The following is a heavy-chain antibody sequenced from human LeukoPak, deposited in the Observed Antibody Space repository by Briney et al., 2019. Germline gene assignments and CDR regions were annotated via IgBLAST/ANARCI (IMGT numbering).Heavy chain of an antibody. Sequence: GASVKVSCKASGYTFTSYDINWVRQATGQGLEWMGRIIPILGIANYAQKLQGRVTITTDKSTSTAYMELTSLRSEDTAAYYCARHGGITIFGVAQPGGAFDIWGQGTMVTVSS. V-gene: IGHV1-69*04. CDR1: GYTFTSYD. CDR3: ARHGGITIFGVAQPGGAFDI. J-gene: IGHJ3*02. CDR2: IIPILGIA. D-gene: IGHD3-3*01.